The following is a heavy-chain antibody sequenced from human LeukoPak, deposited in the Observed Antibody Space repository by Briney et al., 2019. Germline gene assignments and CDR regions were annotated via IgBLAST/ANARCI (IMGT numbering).Heavy chain of an antibody. CDR2: IYTSGST. Sequence: SETLSLTXTVSGGSISSYYWSWIRQPAGKGLEWIGRIYTSGSTNYNPSLKSRVTMSVDTSKNQFSLKLSSVTAADTAVYYCASSGSYAPTDYWGQGTLVTVSS. D-gene: IGHD1-26*01. CDR1: GGSISSYY. J-gene: IGHJ4*02. CDR3: ASSGSYAPTDY. V-gene: IGHV4-4*07.